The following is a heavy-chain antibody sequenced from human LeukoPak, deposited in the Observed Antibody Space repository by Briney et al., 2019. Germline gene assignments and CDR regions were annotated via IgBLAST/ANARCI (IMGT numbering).Heavy chain of an antibody. CDR2: ISAYNGNT. J-gene: IGHJ6*03. V-gene: IGHV1-18*01. CDR1: GYTFTSYG. Sequence: ASVKVSCKASGYTFTSYGISWVRQAPGQGLEWMGWISAYNGNTNYAQKLQGRVTMTTDTSTSTDYMELRSLRSDDTAVYYCARDLSKQWLVFYYYYYMDVWGKGTTVTVSS. D-gene: IGHD6-19*01. CDR3: ARDLSKQWLVFYYYYYMDV.